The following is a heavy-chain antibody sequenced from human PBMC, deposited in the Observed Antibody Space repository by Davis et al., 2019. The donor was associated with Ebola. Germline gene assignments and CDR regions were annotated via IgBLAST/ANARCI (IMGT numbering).Heavy chain of an antibody. Sequence: PGGSLRLSCAASGFTFSSYSMNWVRQAPGKGLEWVSSISSSSSYIYYAGSVKGRFTISRDNAKNSLYLQMNSLRAEDTAVYYCARDRSLRWELLRKRDYYYYYYMDVWGKGTTVTVSS. CDR1: GFTFSSYS. V-gene: IGHV3-21*01. D-gene: IGHD1-26*01. CDR3: ARDRSLRWELLRKRDYYYYYYMDV. CDR2: ISSSSSYI. J-gene: IGHJ6*03.